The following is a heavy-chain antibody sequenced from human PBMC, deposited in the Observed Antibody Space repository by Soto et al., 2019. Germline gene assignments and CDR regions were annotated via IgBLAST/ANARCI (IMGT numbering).Heavy chain of an antibody. V-gene: IGHV3-30*18. CDR1: GFTFSSYG. J-gene: IGHJ6*02. CDR2: ISYDGSNK. D-gene: IGHD1-26*01. CDR3: AKDKNWDLYYYYGMDV. Sequence: QVQLVESGGGVVQPGRSLRLSCAASGFTFSSYGMHWVRQAPGKGLEWVAVISYDGSNKYYADSVKGRFTISRDNSKNTLYLQMNSLRAEDTAVYYCAKDKNWDLYYYYGMDVWGQGTTVTVSS.